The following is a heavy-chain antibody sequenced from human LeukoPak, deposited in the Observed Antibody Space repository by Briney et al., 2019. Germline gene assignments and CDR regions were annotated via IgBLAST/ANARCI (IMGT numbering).Heavy chain of an antibody. Sequence: GGSLRLSCAASGFTFSSYWMSWVRQAPGKGLEWVANIKQDGSEKYYVDSVKGRFAISRDNAKNSLYLQMNSLRAEDTAVYYCARDSLTYYYDSSGPTDYWGQGTLVTVSS. J-gene: IGHJ4*02. D-gene: IGHD3-22*01. CDR3: ARDSLTYYYDSSGPTDY. CDR1: GFTFSSYW. V-gene: IGHV3-7*01. CDR2: IKQDGSEK.